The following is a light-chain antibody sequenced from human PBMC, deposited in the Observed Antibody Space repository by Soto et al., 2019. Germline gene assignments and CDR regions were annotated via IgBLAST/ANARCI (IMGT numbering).Light chain of an antibody. CDR1: SSDVGGYNY. CDR3: SSYTTSNTRQIV. J-gene: IGLJ1*01. CDR2: DVS. Sequence: TQSGYVAGTSGDAVTIYCTGTSSDVGGYNYVSWYQQHPGKAPKFMIYDVSNRPSGVSNRFSGSKSGNTASLTISGLQAEDEADYYCSSYTTSNTRQIVFGTGTKVTVL. V-gene: IGLV2-14*01.